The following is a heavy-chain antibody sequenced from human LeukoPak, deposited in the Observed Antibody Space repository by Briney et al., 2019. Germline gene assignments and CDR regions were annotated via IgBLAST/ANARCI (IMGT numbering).Heavy chain of an antibody. CDR2: IYYSGST. V-gene: IGHV4-39*01. J-gene: IGHJ4*02. Sequence: PSETLSLTCTVSGGSISSSSYYWGWIRQPPGKGLEWIGSIYYSGSTYYNPSLKSRFTISVDTSKNQFSLRLSSVTAADTAVYYCARRVRQFDYWGQGTLVTVSS. CDR1: GGSISSSSYY. CDR3: ARRVRQFDY.